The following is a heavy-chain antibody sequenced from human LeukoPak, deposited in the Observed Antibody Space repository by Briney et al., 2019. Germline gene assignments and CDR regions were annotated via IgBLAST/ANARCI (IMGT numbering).Heavy chain of an antibody. Sequence: GGSLRLSCAASGFTFDDYAMHWVRQAPGKGLEWVSGIIWNSDIIGYADSVKGRFTISRDNAKNSLYLQMNSLRPEDTALYYCAKGREYQGDYYYYMDAWGKGTTVTVSS. V-gene: IGHV3-9*01. CDR3: AKGREYQGDYYYYMDA. CDR2: IIWNSDII. J-gene: IGHJ6*03. D-gene: IGHD2-2*01. CDR1: GFTFDDYA.